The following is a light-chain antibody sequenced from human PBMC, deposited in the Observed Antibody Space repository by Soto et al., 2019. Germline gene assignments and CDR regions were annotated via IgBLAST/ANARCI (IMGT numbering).Light chain of an antibody. CDR2: DAS. V-gene: IGKV1-33*01. CDR3: QQYDNLPWT. CDR1: QDISNY. Sequence: DIQMTQSPSSLSASVGDRVTITCQASQDISNYLNWYPQKPGKAPKLLIYDASNLKTGVPSRFSGSGSGTDFTVTISSLQPEDIAAYYCQQYDNLPWTFGQGTKVEIK. J-gene: IGKJ1*01.